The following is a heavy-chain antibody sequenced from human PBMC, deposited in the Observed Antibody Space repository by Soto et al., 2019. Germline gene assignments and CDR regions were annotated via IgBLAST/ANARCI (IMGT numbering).Heavy chain of an antibody. CDR2: IAVGSGNT. CDR3: AADSSGHSSDAFDI. Sequence: ASVKVSCKASGFTFTRSAVQWVRQARGQRLEWIGWIAVGSGNTNYAQKFQERVTITRDMSTSTAYMELSSLRSEDTAVYYCAADSSGHSSDAFDIWGQGTMVTVSS. D-gene: IGHD3-22*01. V-gene: IGHV1-58*01. CDR1: GFTFTRSA. J-gene: IGHJ3*02.